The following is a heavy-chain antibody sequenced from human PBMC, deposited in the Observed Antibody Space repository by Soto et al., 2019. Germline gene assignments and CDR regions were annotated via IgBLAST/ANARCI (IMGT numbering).Heavy chain of an antibody. J-gene: IGHJ4*02. CDR2: INPLPTSGST. CDR1: GYIFTNYY. CDR3: AKDLAAAAY. V-gene: IGHV1-46*01. Sequence: ASVKVSCKASGYIFTNYYIHWVRQAPGQGLEWMAIINPLPTSGSTNYAQKFQGRVTVTRDTSTSTVYLELSSLRSDDTAVYYCAKDLAAAAYWGQGTLVTVSS. D-gene: IGHD6-13*01.